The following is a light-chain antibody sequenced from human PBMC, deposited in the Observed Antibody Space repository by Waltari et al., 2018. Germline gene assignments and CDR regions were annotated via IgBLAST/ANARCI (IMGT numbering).Light chain of an antibody. CDR1: GSNIGAGYD. J-gene: IGLJ2*01. CDR3: QSYDTSLSVV. Sequence: QSVLTPPPSVSGAPGQRVTISGPGRGSNIGAGYDVHWYQQLPGKAPKLLIYGTSTRPLGVPDRYFGSQSGTSASLAITGLQAEDEADYYCQSYDTSLSVVFGGGTKLTVL. V-gene: IGLV1-40*01. CDR2: GTS.